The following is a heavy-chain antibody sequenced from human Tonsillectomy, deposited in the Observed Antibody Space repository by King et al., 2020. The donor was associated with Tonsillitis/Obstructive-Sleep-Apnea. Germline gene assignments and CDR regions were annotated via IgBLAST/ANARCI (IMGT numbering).Heavy chain of an antibody. D-gene: IGHD3-3*01. CDR2: IWYDGSNK. CDR3: ARETGPYDPHGYVDR. CDR1: GFTFSSYG. Sequence: VQLVESGGGVVQPGRSLRLSCAASGFTFSSYGMHWVRQAPGKGLEWVAVIWYDGSNKYYADAVKGRFTISRDNSKNTLYLQMNSLRAEDTAVYYCARETGPYDPHGYVDRWGRGTLVTVSA. V-gene: IGHV3-33*01. J-gene: IGHJ2*01.